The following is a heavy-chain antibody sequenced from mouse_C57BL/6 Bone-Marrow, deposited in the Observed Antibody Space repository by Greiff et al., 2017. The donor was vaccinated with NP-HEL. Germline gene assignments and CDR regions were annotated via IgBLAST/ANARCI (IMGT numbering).Heavy chain of an antibody. CDR3: ARGGITTVVATRPYAMDY. V-gene: IGHV1-69*01. D-gene: IGHD1-1*01. CDR1: GYTFTSYW. CDR2: IDPSDSYT. Sequence: QVQLQQPGAELVMPGASVKLSCKASGYTFTSYWMHWVKQRPGQGLEWIGEIDPSDSYTHYNQKFKGKSTLTVDKSSSTAYMQLSSLTSEDSAVYYCARGGITTVVATRPYAMDYWGQGTSVTVSS. J-gene: IGHJ4*01.